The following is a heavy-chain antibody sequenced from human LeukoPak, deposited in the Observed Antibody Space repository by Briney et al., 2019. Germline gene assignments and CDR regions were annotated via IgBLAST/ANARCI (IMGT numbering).Heavy chain of an antibody. CDR3: ARDLGGYYDTGLEY. J-gene: IGHJ4*02. D-gene: IGHD1-26*01. Sequence: SETLSLTCAVYGGSFSGYYWSWIRQPPGKGLEWIGEINHSGSTNYNPSLKSRVTISVDTSKNQFSLKLSSVTAADTAVYYCARDLGGYYDTGLEYWGQGTLVTVSS. CDR1: GGSFSGYY. V-gene: IGHV4-34*01. CDR2: INHSGST.